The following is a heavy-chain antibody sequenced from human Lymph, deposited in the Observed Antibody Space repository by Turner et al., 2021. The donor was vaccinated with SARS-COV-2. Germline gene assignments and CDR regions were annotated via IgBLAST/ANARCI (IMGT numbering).Heavy chain of an antibody. CDR1: GFTFSSYS. Sequence: EVQLVESGGGLVKPGGSLGLSGAASGFTFSSYSMNWVRQAPGKGLEWVSSITFTSSYIYYADSVKGRFTISRDNAKNSLYLQMNSLRAEDTAVYYCARGPPDFPYYFDYWGQGTLVTVSS. D-gene: IGHD2-21*02. CDR2: ITFTSSYI. V-gene: IGHV3-21*01. CDR3: ARGPPDFPYYFDY. J-gene: IGHJ4*02.